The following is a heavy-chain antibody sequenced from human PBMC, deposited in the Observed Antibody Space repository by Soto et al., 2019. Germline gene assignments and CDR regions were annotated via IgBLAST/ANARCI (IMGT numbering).Heavy chain of an antibody. CDR3: ARGGRIRASGWFDY. V-gene: IGHV3-7*03. CDR2: IQQDGSEK. CDR1: RFTFSTYW. D-gene: IGHD6-19*01. J-gene: IGHJ4*02. Sequence: EVQLVESGGGLVQPGGSLRLSCAASRFTFSTYWMSWVRQGPGKGLEWVANIQQDGSEKYYVDSVKGRFTISRDNAKNSLYLQMNSLRAEDTAVYYCARGGRIRASGWFDYWGQGTLVTVSS.